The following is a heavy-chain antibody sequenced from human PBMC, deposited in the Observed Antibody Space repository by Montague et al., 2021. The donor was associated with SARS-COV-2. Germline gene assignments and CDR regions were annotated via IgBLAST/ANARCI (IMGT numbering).Heavy chain of an antibody. CDR2: ISSSATVT. CDR3: ARVGKQYCSGGSCYYKSPYFGMDV. CDR1: GFTFGNYE. V-gene: IGHV3-48*03. Sequence: SLRLSCAASGFTFGNYEMNWVRQAPGKGLEWVSYISSSATVTYNTDSVKGRFSISRDNGRNSLFLQMNSLRAEDTAIYYCARVGKQYCSGGSCYYKSPYFGMDVWGQGTTVTASS. D-gene: IGHD2-15*01. J-gene: IGHJ6*02.